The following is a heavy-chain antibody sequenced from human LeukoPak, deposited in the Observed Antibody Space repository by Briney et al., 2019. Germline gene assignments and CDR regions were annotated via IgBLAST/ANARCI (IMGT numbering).Heavy chain of an antibody. D-gene: IGHD2-8*01. CDR2: ISWNSGTK. CDR3: AVLHYYAMDV. CDR1: GFTFDDYA. V-gene: IGHV3-9*01. J-gene: IGHJ6*02. Sequence: GGSLRLSCAASGFTFDDYAMHWVRQAPGKGLEWVSGISWNSGTKGYADSVKGRFTISRDNAKNSLYLQMNSLRGEDAALHYCAVLHYYAMDVWGQGTTVTVSS.